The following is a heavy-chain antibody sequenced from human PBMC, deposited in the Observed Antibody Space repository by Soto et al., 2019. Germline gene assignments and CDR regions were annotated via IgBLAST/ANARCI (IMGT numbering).Heavy chain of an antibody. V-gene: IGHV4-30-2*01. Sequence: SETLSLTCAVSGGSISSGGYSWSWIRKPPGKGLEWIGYIYHSGSTYYNPSLKSRVTISVDRSKNQFSLKLSSVTAADTAVYYCARVYYYDSSGYNYLDYWGQGTLVTVSS. CDR1: GGSISSGGYS. CDR3: ARVYYYDSSGYNYLDY. D-gene: IGHD3-22*01. J-gene: IGHJ4*02. CDR2: IYHSGST.